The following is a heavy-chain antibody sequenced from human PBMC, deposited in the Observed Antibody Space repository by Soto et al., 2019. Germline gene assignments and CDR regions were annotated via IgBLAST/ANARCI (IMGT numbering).Heavy chain of an antibody. CDR1: GFTFSTYS. CDR3: VSVAGTDMVLYMDV. J-gene: IGHJ6*03. V-gene: IGHV3-21*01. D-gene: IGHD5-18*01. CDR2: ISSSSTYI. Sequence: EVQLVESGGGLVKPGGTLRLSCAASGFTFSTYSRNWVRQAPGKGLEWVTSISSSSTYIYYADSVKGRFTISRDNAKKSLYLQMNSLRAEDTAVYYCVSVAGTDMVLYMDVWGKGTTVTVSS.